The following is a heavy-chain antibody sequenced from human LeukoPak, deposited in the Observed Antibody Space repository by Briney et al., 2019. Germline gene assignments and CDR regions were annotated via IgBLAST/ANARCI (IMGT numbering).Heavy chain of an antibody. J-gene: IGHJ4*02. V-gene: IGHV3-48*01. Sequence: GGSLRLSCAASGFTFSRDSMNWVRQAPGKGLEWVSYINGGSSPIYYADSVRGRFTISRDNAKNSLYLQMNSLRAEDTAVYYCARWEITVVRGVTDYWGQGTLVTVSS. D-gene: IGHD3-10*01. CDR2: INGGSSPI. CDR3: ARWEITVVRGVTDY. CDR1: GFTFSRDS.